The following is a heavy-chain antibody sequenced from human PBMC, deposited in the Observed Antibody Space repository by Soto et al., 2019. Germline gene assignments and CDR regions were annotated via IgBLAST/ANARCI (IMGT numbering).Heavy chain of an antibody. CDR1: GYTFTSYA. Sequence: QVQLVQSGAEVKKPGASVKVSCKASGYTFTSYAMHSVRQAPGQRLEWMGWINAGNGNTKYSQKFQGRVTITRDTSASTAHMELSSLRSEDTGVYYCARGPGGPDGPGDYWGQGTLVTVSS. D-gene: IGHD2-15*01. J-gene: IGHJ4*02. CDR3: ARGPGGPDGPGDY. V-gene: IGHV1-3*01. CDR2: INAGNGNT.